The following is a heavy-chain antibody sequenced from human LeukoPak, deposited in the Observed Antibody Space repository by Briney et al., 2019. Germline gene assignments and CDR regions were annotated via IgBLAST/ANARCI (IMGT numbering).Heavy chain of an antibody. D-gene: IGHD3-22*01. V-gene: IGHV4-34*01. CDR2: INHSGST. Sequence: SETLSLTCAVYGGSFSGYYWSWIRQPPGKGLEWIGEINHSGSTNYNPSLKSRVTISVDTSKNQFSLKLSSVTAADTAVYYCARGGRYYYDSSGYPDYWGQGTLVTVSS. CDR3: ARGGRYYYDSSGYPDY. CDR1: GGSFSGYY. J-gene: IGHJ4*02.